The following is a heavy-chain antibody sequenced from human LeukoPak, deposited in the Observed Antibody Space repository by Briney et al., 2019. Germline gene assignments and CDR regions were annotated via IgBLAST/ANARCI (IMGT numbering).Heavy chain of an antibody. CDR1: GYTFTSYS. CDR2: ISAYNGNT. V-gene: IGHV1-18*01. Sequence: ASVKVSCKASGYTFTSYSISWVRQAPGQGLEWMGWISAYNGNTNYARKLQGRVTMTTDTSTSTAYMELRSLRSDDTAVYYCARDTSGSPAAYYYYMDVWGKGTTVTISS. D-gene: IGHD1-26*01. CDR3: ARDTSGSPAAYYYYMDV. J-gene: IGHJ6*03.